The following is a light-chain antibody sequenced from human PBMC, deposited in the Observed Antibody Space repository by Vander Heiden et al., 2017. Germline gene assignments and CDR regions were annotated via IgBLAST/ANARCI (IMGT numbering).Light chain of an antibody. V-gene: IGKV1-5*03. CDR1: QSISNW. CDR2: KAS. J-gene: IGKJ1*01. Sequence: DIQMTQSPSTLSASVGDRVTITCRASQSISNWLAWYQQKPGKAPKLLISKASSLESGVPSRFGGSGSGTEFTLTISGLQPDDFATYYCQQYKTYPWTFGHGTKVDIK. CDR3: QQYKTYPWT.